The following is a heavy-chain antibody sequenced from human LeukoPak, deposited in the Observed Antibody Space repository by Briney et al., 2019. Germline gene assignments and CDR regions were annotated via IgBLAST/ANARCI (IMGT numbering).Heavy chain of an antibody. CDR3: ARIPCTGGSCYYFDS. J-gene: IGHJ4*02. V-gene: IGHV4-39*01. Sequence: SETLSLTCTVSGDSIGSSTYYWGWIRQPPGKGPEWIGSIFYSGSTFYKPSLESRLTMSVKMSKNQFSLRLSSVTAADTAVYYCARIPCTGGSCYYFDSWGQGILVTVSS. CDR2: IFYSGST. CDR1: GDSIGSSTYY. D-gene: IGHD2-15*01.